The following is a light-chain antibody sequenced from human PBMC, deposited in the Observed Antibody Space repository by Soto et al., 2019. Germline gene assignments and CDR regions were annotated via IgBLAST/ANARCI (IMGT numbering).Light chain of an antibody. CDR2: EVS. J-gene: IGLJ1*01. CDR3: CSYTSSSTLYV. CDR1: SSDIGGYNY. V-gene: IGLV2-14*01. Sequence: QSVLTQPASVSGSPGQSITISCAGTSSDIGGYNYVSWYQQHPGKAPKVMIYEVSNRPSGVSNRFSGSKSGNTASLTISGLQAEDEAEYYCCSYTSSSTLYVFGSGTKLTVL.